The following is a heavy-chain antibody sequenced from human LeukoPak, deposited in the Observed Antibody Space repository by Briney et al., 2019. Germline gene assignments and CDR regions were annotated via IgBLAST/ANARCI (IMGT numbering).Heavy chain of an antibody. Sequence: TSETLSLTCSVSGGSISRSNYYWGWIRQPPGKGLEWIGSMYHGGRTYYNSSLNSRATISLDTSKNQFSLRLSSVTAADTAVYYCAREGYWHPVDYWGQGTLVTLSS. CDR3: AREGYWHPVDY. J-gene: IGHJ4*02. V-gene: IGHV4-39*07. CDR1: GGSISRSNYY. D-gene: IGHD2-15*01. CDR2: MYHGGRT.